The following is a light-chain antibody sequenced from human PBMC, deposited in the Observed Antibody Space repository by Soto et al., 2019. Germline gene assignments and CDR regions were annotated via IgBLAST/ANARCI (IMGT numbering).Light chain of an antibody. J-gene: IGKJ2*01. V-gene: IGKV3-20*01. Sequence: EIVLTQSPDTLSLSPGERATLSCRASQSVRNDYLAWYQHKVGQAPRLLIYGASSRAPGIPDRFSGGGSGTDFTLTINRLEPEDFAVYSCQQYGTFPYAFGQGTKVEIK. CDR3: QQYGTFPYA. CDR1: QSVRNDY. CDR2: GAS.